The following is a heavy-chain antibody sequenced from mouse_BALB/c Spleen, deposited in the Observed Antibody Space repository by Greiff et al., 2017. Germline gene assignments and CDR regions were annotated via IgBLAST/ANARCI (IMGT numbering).Heavy chain of an antibody. CDR1: GYTFTSYW. D-gene: IGHD1-3*01. CDR3: ARRNKVLYYLDY. Sequence: DLVKPGASVKLSCKASGYTFTSYWINWIKQRPGQGLEWIGRIAPGSGSTYYNEMFKGKATLTVDTSSSTAYIQLSSLSSEDSAVYFCARRNKVLYYLDYWGQGTTLTVSS. J-gene: IGHJ2*01. V-gene: IGHV1S41*01. CDR2: IAPGSGST.